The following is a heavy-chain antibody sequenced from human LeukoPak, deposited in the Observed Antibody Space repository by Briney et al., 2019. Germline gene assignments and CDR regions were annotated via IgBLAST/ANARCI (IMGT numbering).Heavy chain of an antibody. CDR2: IYYSGST. D-gene: IGHD3-16*02. CDR1: GGSISSSSYY. Sequence: SETLSLTCTVSGGSISSSSYYWGWIRQPPGQGLEWIGSIYYSGSTYYNPSLKSRVTISVDTSKNQFSLKLSSVTAADTAVYYCARAPGLYYDYVWGSYRSQLAFDYWGQGTLVTVSS. J-gene: IGHJ4*02. V-gene: IGHV4-39*07. CDR3: ARAPGLYYDYVWGSYRSQLAFDY.